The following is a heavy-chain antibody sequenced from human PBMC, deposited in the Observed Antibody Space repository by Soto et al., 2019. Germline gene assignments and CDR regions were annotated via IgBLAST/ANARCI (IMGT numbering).Heavy chain of an antibody. CDR3: AREDYSSSSSFYYGMDV. V-gene: IGHV4-31*03. J-gene: IGHJ6*02. D-gene: IGHD6-6*01. CDR2: IYYSGST. CDR1: GGSISSGGYY. Sequence: SETLSLTCTVSGGSISSGGYYWSWIRQHPGKGLEWIGYIYYSGSTYYNPSLKSRVTISVDTSKNQFSLKLGSVTAADTAVYYCAREDYSSSSSFYYGMDVWGQGTTVTVSS.